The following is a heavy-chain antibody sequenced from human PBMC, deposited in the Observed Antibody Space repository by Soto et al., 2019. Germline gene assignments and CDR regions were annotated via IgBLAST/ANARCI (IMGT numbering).Heavy chain of an antibody. J-gene: IGHJ4*02. CDR3: ASSVTTLTEIDY. Sequence: QVQLVQSGAEVKKPGASVKVSCKASGYTFTSYDINWVRQATVQGLEWMGWMNPNSGNTGYAQKFQGRVTMTRNTSISTAYMELSSLRSEDTAVYYCASSVTTLTEIDYWGQGTLVTVSS. CDR1: GYTFTSYD. V-gene: IGHV1-8*01. CDR2: MNPNSGNT. D-gene: IGHD4-17*01.